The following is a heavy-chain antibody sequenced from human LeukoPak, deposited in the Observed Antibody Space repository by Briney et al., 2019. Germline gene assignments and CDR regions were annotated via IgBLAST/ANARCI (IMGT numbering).Heavy chain of an antibody. V-gene: IGHV3-21*01. CDR1: GFSFSSYT. CDR3: ARDLLGGGDDY. D-gene: IGHD2-21*02. CDR2: ISSSSSYI. J-gene: IGHJ4*02. Sequence: GGSLRLSCAASGFSFSSYTMNWVRQAPGKGLEWVSSISSSSSYIYYADSLKGRFTISRDNAKNSLYLQMNSLRAEDTAVYYCARDLLGGGDDYWGQGALVTVSS.